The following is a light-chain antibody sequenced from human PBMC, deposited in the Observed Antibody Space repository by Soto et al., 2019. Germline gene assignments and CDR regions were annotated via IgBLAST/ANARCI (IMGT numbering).Light chain of an antibody. CDR2: AAS. CDR3: QQSYSSPQMYT. Sequence: DIPMTQSPSSLSASVGDRVTITCRASQSISSSLNWYQQKPGKAPDLLIYAASNLQSGVPSRFSGSGSGTDFNLTISSLQPEDFATYYCQQSYSSPQMYTFGQGTKLEIK. V-gene: IGKV1-39*01. CDR1: QSISSS. J-gene: IGKJ2*01.